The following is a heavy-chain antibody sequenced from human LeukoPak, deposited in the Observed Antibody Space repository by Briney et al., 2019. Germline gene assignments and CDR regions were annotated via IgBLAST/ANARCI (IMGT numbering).Heavy chain of an antibody. CDR2: INPNSGGT. CDR1: GYTFTGYY. CDR3: ARDPAQGVDY. V-gene: IGHV1-2*02. Sequence: PGGSLRLSCAASGYTFTGYYMHWVRQAPGQGLEWMGWINPNSGGTNYAQKFQGRVTMTRDTSISTAYMELSRLRSDDTAVYYCARDPAQGVDYWGQGTLVTVSS. D-gene: IGHD3-16*01. J-gene: IGHJ4*02.